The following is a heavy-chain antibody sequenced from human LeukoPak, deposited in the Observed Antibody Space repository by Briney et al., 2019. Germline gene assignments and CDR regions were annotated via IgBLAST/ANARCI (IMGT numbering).Heavy chain of an antibody. CDR1: GFTFSSYG. Sequence: PGGSLRLSCAASGFTFSSYGMHWVRQAPGKGLEWVAVIWYDGSNKYYADSLKGRFTISRDNSKNTLYLQMNSLRAEGTAVYYCARAPTTVTTIDYWGQGTLVTVSS. CDR2: IWYDGSNK. D-gene: IGHD4-11*01. V-gene: IGHV3-33*01. J-gene: IGHJ4*02. CDR3: ARAPTTVTTIDY.